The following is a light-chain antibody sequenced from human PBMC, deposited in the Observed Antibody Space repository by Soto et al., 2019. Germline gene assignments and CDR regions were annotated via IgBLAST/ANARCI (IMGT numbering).Light chain of an antibody. CDR1: STNIGSDT. Sequence: QSVLTQPPSASGTPGQRVTISCSGSSTNIGSDTVNWYQQLQATAPQLLIYTNNHRPSGVPYRFSCSKSGTSASLAISGLQSEDEADYYCASWDGSLNRWVFGGGTKVTVL. CDR3: ASWDGSLNRWV. J-gene: IGLJ3*02. CDR2: TNN. V-gene: IGLV1-44*01.